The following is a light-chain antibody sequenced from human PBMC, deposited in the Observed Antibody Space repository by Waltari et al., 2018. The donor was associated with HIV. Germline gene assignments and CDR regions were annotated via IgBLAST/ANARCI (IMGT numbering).Light chain of an antibody. Sequence: SYDVTQPSSVSVSPGQTARITCSGYALPDQFVYWYQQKPGQAPVLVIYQDTQRTSVIPERCSGSRSGTVATLTIRGVRTEDEADYHCQSADLSGTYWVFGGGTKLTVL. J-gene: IGLJ3*02. CDR3: QSADLSGTYWV. V-gene: IGLV3-25*03. CDR1: ALPDQF. CDR2: QDT.